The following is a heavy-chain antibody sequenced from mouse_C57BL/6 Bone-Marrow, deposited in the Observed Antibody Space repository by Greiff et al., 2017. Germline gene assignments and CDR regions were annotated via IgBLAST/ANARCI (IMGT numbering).Heavy chain of an antibody. Sequence: VKLVESGAELVRPGASVELSCKASGYTFTDYYINWVKQRPGQGLEWIARLYPGSGNTYYNEKFKGKATLTAEKSSGTAYMQLSSLTSEDSAVYDCARFEDYYGSYWYFDVWGTGTTVTVSS. J-gene: IGHJ1*03. CDR1: GYTFTDYY. V-gene: IGHV1-76*01. CDR2: LYPGSGNT. D-gene: IGHD1-1*01. CDR3: ARFEDYYGSYWYFDV.